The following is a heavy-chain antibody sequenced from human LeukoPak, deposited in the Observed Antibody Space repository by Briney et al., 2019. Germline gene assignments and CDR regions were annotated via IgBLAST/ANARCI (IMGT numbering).Heavy chain of an antibody. CDR3: ARGAADRNNYYYYIDV. Sequence: GSLRLSCAASGFTFSDYYMSWIRQSPGKGLEWIGEINHTGTTNYNPSLKSRFTISVDTSKNQFSLKLTSVTAADTAVYYCARGAADRNNYYYYIDVWGKGTTVTVSS. V-gene: IGHV4-34*01. J-gene: IGHJ6*03. CDR1: GFTFSDYY. CDR2: INHTGTT. D-gene: IGHD1/OR15-1a*01.